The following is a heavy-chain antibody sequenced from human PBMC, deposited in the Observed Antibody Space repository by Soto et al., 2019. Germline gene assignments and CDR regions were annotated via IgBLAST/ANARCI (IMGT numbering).Heavy chain of an antibody. CDR3: ARAAGTTVTMRLNDVSDV. J-gene: IGHJ3*01. V-gene: IGHV1-46*03. CDR2: INPNGGST. CDR1: GYTFTNYY. Sequence: QVQLVQSGAEVKKPGASVRVSCKASGYTFTNYYIDWVRQAPGQGLQWMGIINPNGGSTTYVQKLQGTVTTTRNTSTSTVQMALSSPVSEDTAVYYCARAAGTTVTMRLNDVSDVMGEGTMVTVAS. D-gene: IGHD4-17*01.